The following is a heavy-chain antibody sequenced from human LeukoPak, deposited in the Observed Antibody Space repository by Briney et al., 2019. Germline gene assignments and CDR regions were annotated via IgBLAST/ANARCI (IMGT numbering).Heavy chain of an antibody. V-gene: IGHV7-4-1*02. Sequence: GASVKVSCKASGYTFSGFYIHWVRQAPGQGLEWMGWINTNTGNPTYAQGFTGRFVFSLDTSVSTAYLQISSLKAEDTAVYYCAREGGYCSGGSCAMINNWFDPWGQGTLVTVSS. D-gene: IGHD2-15*01. CDR2: INTNTGNP. CDR1: GYTFSGFY. CDR3: AREGGYCSGGSCAMINNWFDP. J-gene: IGHJ5*02.